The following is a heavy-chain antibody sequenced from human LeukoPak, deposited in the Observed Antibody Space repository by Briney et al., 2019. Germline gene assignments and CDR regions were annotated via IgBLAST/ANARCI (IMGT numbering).Heavy chain of an antibody. J-gene: IGHJ4*02. CDR2: IIPIFGTA. D-gene: IGHD3-22*01. V-gene: IGHV1-69*05. CDR1: GGTFSSYA. CDR3: ARTTYYYDSSGYYHLSLYYFDY. Sequence: SVKVSCKASGGTFSSYAISWVRQAPGQGLEWMGGIIPIFGTANYAQKFQGRVTITTDESTSTAYMELSGLRSEDTAVYYCARTTYYYDSSGYYHLSLYYFDYWGQGTLVTVSS.